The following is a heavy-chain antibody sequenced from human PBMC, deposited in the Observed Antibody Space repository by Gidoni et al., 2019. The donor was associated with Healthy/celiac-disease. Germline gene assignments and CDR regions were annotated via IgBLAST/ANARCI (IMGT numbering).Heavy chain of an antibody. CDR1: GGSFSGYY. V-gene: IGHV4-34*01. J-gene: IGHJ6*02. D-gene: IGHD5-18*01. CDR2: INHSGST. Sequence: QVQLQQWGAGLLKPSETLSLTCAVYGGSFSGYYWSWIRQPPGKGLEWIGEINHSGSTNYNPSLKSRVTISVDTSKNQFSLKLSSVTAADTAVYYCARAAVGGYSYGYFYYYGMDVWGQGTTVTVSS. CDR3: ARAAVGGYSYGYFYYYGMDV.